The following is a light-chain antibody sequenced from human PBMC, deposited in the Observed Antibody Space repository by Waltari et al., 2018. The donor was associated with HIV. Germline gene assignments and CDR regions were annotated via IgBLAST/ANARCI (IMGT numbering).Light chain of an antibody. CDR1: QGISTW. Sequence: DIVMTQSPSSVSASVGDRVTLTCRATQGISTWLAWYQQKSGKAPRLLISGASNLEPGVPSRFSGSGSGTSFSLTITSLQAEDFAIYYCQQTNSFPFTFGQGTRLQMK. CDR3: QQTNSFPFT. CDR2: GAS. J-gene: IGKJ5*01. V-gene: IGKV1-12*01.